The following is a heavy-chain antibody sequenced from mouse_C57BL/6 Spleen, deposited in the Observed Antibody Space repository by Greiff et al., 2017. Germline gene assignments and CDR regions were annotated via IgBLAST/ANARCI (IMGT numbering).Heavy chain of an antibody. J-gene: IGHJ2*01. CDR3: ARRSDGADY. CDR1: GYTFTSYW. V-gene: IGHV1-69*01. Sequence: VQLQQPGAELVMPGASVKLSCKASGYTFTSYWMHWVKQRPGQGLEWIGEIDPSDSYTNYNQKFTGKSTLTVDKSSSTAYMQLSSLTSEDSAVYYCARRSDGADYWGQGTTLTVSS. CDR2: IDPSDSYT. D-gene: IGHD2-3*01.